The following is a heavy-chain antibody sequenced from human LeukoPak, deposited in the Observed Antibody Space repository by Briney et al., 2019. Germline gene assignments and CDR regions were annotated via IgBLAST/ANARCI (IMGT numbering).Heavy chain of an antibody. CDR1: GFTFSSYA. CDR3: ASDFWSGD. CDR2: ISYDGSNK. Sequence: GGSLRLSCAASGFTFSSYAMHWVRQAPGKGLEWVAVISYDGSNKYYADSVKGRFTISRDNSKNTLYLQMNSLRAEDTAVYYCASDFWSGDWGQGTLVTVSP. J-gene: IGHJ4*02. D-gene: IGHD3-3*01. V-gene: IGHV3-30-3*01.